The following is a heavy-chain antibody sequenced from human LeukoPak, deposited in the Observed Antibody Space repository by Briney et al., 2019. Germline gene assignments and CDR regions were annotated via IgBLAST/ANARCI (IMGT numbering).Heavy chain of an antibody. CDR2: ISYDGSNK. Sequence: PGGSLRLSCAASGFTFSSYAMHWVRQAPGKGLEWVAVISYDGSNKYYADSVKGRFTISRDNSKNTLHLQMNSLRAEDTAVYYCAKEYGNFDYWGQGTLVTVSS. CDR1: GFTFSSYA. CDR3: AKEYGNFDY. D-gene: IGHD4-17*01. J-gene: IGHJ4*02. V-gene: IGHV3-30*04.